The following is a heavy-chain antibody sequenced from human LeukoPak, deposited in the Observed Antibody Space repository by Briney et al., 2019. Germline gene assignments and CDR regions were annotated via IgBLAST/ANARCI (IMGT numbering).Heavy chain of an antibody. D-gene: IGHD6-13*01. CDR1: GGSFSGYY. CDR3: AGSSPIDY. CDR2: INHSGST. J-gene: IGHJ4*02. Sequence: PSETLSLTCAVYGGSFSGYYWSWIRQPPGKGLEWIGEINHSGSTNYNPSLKSRVTISVDTSKNQFSLKLSSVTAADTAVYYCAGSSPIDYWGQGTLVTVSS. V-gene: IGHV4-34*01.